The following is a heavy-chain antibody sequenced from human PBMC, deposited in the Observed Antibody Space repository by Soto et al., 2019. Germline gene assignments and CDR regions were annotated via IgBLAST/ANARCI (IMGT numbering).Heavy chain of an antibody. V-gene: IGHV1-24*01. CDR3: ATDLYSSGCFDY. D-gene: IGHD6-19*01. J-gene: IGHJ4*02. Sequence: ASVKVSCKVSGYALTELSMHWVRQAPGKGLEWMGGFDPEDGETIYAQKFQGRVTMTEDTSTDTAYMELSSLRSEDTAVYYCATDLYSSGCFDYWGQGTLVTVSS. CDR1: GYALTELS. CDR2: FDPEDGET.